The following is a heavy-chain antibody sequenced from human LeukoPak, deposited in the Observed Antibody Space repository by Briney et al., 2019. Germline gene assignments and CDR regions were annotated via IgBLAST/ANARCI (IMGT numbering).Heavy chain of an antibody. CDR3: ASYDILTGTYI. J-gene: IGHJ3*02. Sequence: ASVKVSCKASGYTFTAYYIHWMRQAPGQGLEWMGWMNPNSGNTGYAQKFQGRVTMTRNTSISTAYMELSSLRSEDTAVYYCASYDILTGTYIWGQGTMDTVSS. D-gene: IGHD3-9*01. CDR2: MNPNSGNT. CDR1: GYTFTAYY. V-gene: IGHV1-8*02.